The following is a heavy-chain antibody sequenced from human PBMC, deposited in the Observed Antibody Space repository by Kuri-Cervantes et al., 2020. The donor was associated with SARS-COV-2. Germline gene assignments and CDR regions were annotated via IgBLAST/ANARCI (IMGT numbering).Heavy chain of an antibody. V-gene: IGHV4-39*07. Sequence: SETLSPTCTVSGGSISSSSYYWGWIRQPPGKGLEWIGEINHSGSTNYNPSLKSRVTISVDTSKNQFSLKLSSVTAADTAVYYCARYLYGSGSYYNSYYFDYWGQGTLVTVSS. CDR2: INHSGST. J-gene: IGHJ4*02. CDR3: ARYLYGSGSYYNSYYFDY. CDR1: GGSISSSSYY. D-gene: IGHD3-10*01.